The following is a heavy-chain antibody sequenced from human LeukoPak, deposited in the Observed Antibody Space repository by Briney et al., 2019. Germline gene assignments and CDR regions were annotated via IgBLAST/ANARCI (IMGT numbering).Heavy chain of an antibody. V-gene: IGHV1-2*02. CDR1: GYTFTGYY. Sequence: GASVKVSCKASGYTFTGYYMHWVRQAPGQGLEWMGWINPNSGGTNYAQKFQGRVTMTRDTSISTAYMELSRLRSDDTAVYYCATSRAYCGGDCYPTPFDYWGQGTLATVSS. J-gene: IGHJ4*02. CDR2: INPNSGGT. CDR3: ATSRAYCGGDCYPTPFDY. D-gene: IGHD2-21*02.